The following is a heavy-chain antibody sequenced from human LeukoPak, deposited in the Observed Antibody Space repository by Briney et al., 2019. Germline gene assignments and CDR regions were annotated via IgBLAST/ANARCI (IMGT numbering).Heavy chain of an antibody. D-gene: IGHD3-10*02. V-gene: IGHV3-74*01. J-gene: IGHJ6*04. Sequence: GGSLRLSCAASGFTFSSYWMHWVRQAPGKGLVLVSRINSDGSSTSYADSVRGRFTISRDNAKNTLYLQMNSLRAEDTAVYYCAELGITMIGGVWGKGTTVTISS. CDR3: AELGITMIGGV. CDR2: INSDGSST. CDR1: GFTFSSYW.